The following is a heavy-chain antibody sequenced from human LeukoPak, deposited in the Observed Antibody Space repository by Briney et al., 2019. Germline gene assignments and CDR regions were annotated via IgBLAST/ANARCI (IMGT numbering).Heavy chain of an antibody. CDR1: GGSISSSSYY. CDR3: AGHRGYYEP. Sequence: SETLSLTCTVSGGSISSSSYYWGWIRQPPGKGLEWIGSIYYSGSTYYNPSLKSRVTISVDTSKNQFSLKLSSVTAADTAVYYCAGHRGYYEPWGQGTLVTVSS. D-gene: IGHD3-22*01. V-gene: IGHV4-39*01. CDR2: IYYSGST. J-gene: IGHJ5*02.